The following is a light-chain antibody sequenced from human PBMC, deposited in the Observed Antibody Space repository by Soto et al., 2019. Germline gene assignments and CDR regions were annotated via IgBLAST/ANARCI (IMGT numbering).Light chain of an antibody. CDR2: GAS. Sequence: VFTLSAATLAVSPRERATLSCRASQRVSRNLAWYQQKPGQAPMLLIYGASTRATGIPARFSGSGSGTEFTLTISSLQYEDFAVHDCKQYNNGPHWTFGQGTQGGYQ. J-gene: IGKJ1*01. CDR1: QRVSRN. V-gene: IGKV3-15*01. CDR3: KQYNNGPHWT.